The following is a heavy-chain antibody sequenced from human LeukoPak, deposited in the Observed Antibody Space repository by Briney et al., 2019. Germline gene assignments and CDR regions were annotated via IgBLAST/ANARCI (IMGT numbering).Heavy chain of an antibody. V-gene: IGHV3-48*03. D-gene: IGHD1-26*01. CDR1: RFTFSSYE. Sequence: PGGSLRLSCAASRFTFSSYEMNWVRQAPGKGLEWVSYISSSGSTIYYADSVKGRFTISRDNAKNSLYLQMNSLRAEDTAVYYCARDDLSGSYYDYWGQGTLVTVSS. CDR2: ISSSGSTI. CDR3: ARDDLSGSYYDY. J-gene: IGHJ4*02.